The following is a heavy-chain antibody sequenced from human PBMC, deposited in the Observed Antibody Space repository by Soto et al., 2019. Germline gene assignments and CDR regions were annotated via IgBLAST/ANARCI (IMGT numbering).Heavy chain of an antibody. Sequence: QVQLQESGPGLVKPSQTLSLTCTVSGGSISSRTSYWSWIRQHPGKGLEWIGYIYYGGDSFYNPSLQGAFTTEIATPETHFSLKLNFGTAADPAVYFWAREGGGGVDCWGQGTLVTVAS. CDR2: IYYGGDS. CDR1: GGSISSRTSY. J-gene: IGHJ4*02. D-gene: IGHD1-26*01. V-gene: IGHV4-31*01. CDR3: AREGGGGVDC.